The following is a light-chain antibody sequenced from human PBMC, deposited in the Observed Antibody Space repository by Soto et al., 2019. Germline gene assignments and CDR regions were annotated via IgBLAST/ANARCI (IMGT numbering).Light chain of an antibody. J-gene: IGKJ4*01. V-gene: IGKV1-5*01. Sequence: DIQMTQSPSTLSASVGDRVTISCQASQSVSAWLAWYQQKPGKAPKLLISDASSLKSGVPSRFSGSGYGTEFTLTISSLQPEDFATYHCQQYSSYSLTFGGGTKVEIK. CDR3: QQYSSYSLT. CDR2: DAS. CDR1: QSVSAW.